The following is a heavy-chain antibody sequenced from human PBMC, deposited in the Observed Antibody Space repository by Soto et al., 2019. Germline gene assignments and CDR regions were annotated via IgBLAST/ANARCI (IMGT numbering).Heavy chain of an antibody. CDR1: GFTFSSYD. J-gene: IGHJ6*02. CDR3: ARANYYYYGMDV. V-gene: IGHV3-13*01. Sequence: EVQLVESGGGLVQPGGPLRLSCAASGFTFSSYDMHWVRQATGKGLEWVSAIGTAGDTYYPGSVKGRFTISRENAKNSLYLQMNSLRAGDTAVYYCARANYYYYGMDVWGQGTTVTVSS. CDR2: IGTAGDT.